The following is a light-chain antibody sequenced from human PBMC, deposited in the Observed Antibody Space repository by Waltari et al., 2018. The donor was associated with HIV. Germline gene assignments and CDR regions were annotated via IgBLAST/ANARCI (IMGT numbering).Light chain of an antibody. Sequence: EIVLTQSPVTLSLSPGERATLSCRASQSFSNNYLAWYQQKPGQAPRLVIYGASSRATGIPDRFSGSGSGTDFTLTISRLEPEDFAVYYCHQYGGSPKTFGQGTKVEI. CDR1: QSFSNNY. CDR3: HQYGGSPKT. V-gene: IGKV3-20*01. CDR2: GAS. J-gene: IGKJ1*01.